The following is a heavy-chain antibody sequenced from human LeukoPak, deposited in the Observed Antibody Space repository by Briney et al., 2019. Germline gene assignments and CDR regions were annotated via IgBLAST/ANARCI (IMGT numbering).Heavy chain of an antibody. V-gene: IGHV4-38-2*02. J-gene: IGHJ3*02. CDR1: GYSISSGYY. CDR3: ARDLSKYSYGFDAFDI. Sequence: SETLSLTCAVSGYSISSGYYWGWIRQPPGKGLEWIGGIYHSGSTYYNPSLKSRVTISVDTSKNQFSLKLSSVTAADTAVYYCARDLSKYSYGFDAFDIWGQGTMVTVSS. D-gene: IGHD5-18*01. CDR2: IYHSGST.